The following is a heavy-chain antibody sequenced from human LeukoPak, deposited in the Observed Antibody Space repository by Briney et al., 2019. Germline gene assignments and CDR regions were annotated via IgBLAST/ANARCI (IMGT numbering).Heavy chain of an antibody. J-gene: IGHJ3*02. Sequence: GGSLRLSCAASGFTFSSYGMHWVRQAPGKGLEWVAVISYDGSNKYYADSVKGRFTISRDNSKNTLYLQMNSLRAEDTAVYYCARNGIQLWNDVFDIWGKGKMVTVSS. CDR1: GFTFSSYG. CDR3: ARNGIQLWNDVFDI. D-gene: IGHD5-18*01. V-gene: IGHV3-30*03. CDR2: ISYDGSNK.